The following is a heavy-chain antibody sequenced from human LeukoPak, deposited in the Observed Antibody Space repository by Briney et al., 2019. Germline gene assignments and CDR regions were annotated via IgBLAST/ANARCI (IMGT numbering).Heavy chain of an antibody. CDR2: IYYSRST. J-gene: IGHJ4*02. CDR3: ARGAGLYSFDY. V-gene: IGHV4-59*11. Sequence: SETLSLTCTVSGGSISSHYGSWIRQPPGKGREWIGYIYYSRSTNYNPSLKRRVTISVDTSKNPFPLKLSSVTAADTAVYYWARGAGLYSFDYWGQGTLVTVSS. D-gene: IGHD1-14*01. CDR1: GGSISSHY.